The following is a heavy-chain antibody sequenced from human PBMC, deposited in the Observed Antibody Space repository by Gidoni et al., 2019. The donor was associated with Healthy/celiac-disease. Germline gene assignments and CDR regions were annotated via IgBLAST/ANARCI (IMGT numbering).Heavy chain of an antibody. CDR3: ARVYVGVGRDVDYYYGMDV. V-gene: IGHV3-33*01. CDR1: GFTFSSYG. Sequence: QVQLVESGGGVVQPGRSLRLSCAASGFTFSSYGMHWVRQAPGKGLEWVAVIWYDGSNKYYADSVKGRFTISRDNSKNTLYLQMNSLRAEDTAVYYCARVYVGVGRDVDYYYGMDVWGQGTTVTVSS. CDR2: IWYDGSNK. J-gene: IGHJ6*02. D-gene: IGHD1-1*01.